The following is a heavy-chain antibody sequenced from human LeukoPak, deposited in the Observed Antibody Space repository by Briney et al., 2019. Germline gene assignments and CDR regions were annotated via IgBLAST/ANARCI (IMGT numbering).Heavy chain of an antibody. D-gene: IGHD6-19*01. CDR2: ISYDGSNK. J-gene: IGHJ4*02. CDR3: AKFSGWLLDY. CDR1: GFTFSSYG. Sequence: GGSLRLSCAASGFTFSSYGMHWVRQAPGKGLEWVAVISYDGSNKYYADSVKGRFTISRDNSKNTLYLQMNSLRAEDTAVCYCAKFSGWLLDYWGQGTLVTVSS. V-gene: IGHV3-30*18.